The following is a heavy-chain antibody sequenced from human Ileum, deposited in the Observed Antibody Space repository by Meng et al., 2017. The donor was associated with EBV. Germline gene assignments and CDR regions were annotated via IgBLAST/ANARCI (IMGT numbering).Heavy chain of an antibody. V-gene: IGHV4-4*02. Sequence: GQLQEPGPGLGKPSGSLSSTRAVPGDAVSGSDWWSWVRQHPGKGLEWIGEVYHDGATNYHPSLNSRVTTSLYKCKNEVHLHLNSLTAADTPVYFCARARAIVRGLDHWGQGTLVTVSS. CDR2: VYHDGAT. CDR1: GDAVSGSDW. D-gene: IGHD3-10*01. J-gene: IGHJ4*02. CDR3: ARARAIVRGLDH.